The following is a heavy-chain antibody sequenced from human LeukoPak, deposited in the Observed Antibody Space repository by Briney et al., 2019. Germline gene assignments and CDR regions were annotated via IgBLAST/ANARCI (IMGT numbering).Heavy chain of an antibody. CDR1: GFTFSSYA. CDR3: AKEDYSSSWYALDY. D-gene: IGHD6-13*01. J-gene: IGHJ4*02. V-gene: IGHV3-30-3*01. CDR2: ISYDGSNK. Sequence: GGSLRLSCAASGFTFSSYAMHWVRQAPGKGLEWVAVISYDGSNKYYADSVKGRFTISRDNSKNTLYLQMNSLRTEDTALYYCAKEDYSSSWYALDYWGQGTLVTVSS.